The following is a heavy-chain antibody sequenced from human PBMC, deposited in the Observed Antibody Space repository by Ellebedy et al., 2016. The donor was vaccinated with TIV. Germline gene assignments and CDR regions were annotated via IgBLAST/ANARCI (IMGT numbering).Heavy chain of an antibody. CDR2: IYTDGST. D-gene: IGHD6-19*01. Sequence: SETLSLXXTVSGGSISSSSYYWGWIRQPAGKGLEWIGRIYTDGSTNYNPSLKSRVTMSVGTSKNQFSLRLSSVTAADTAVYYCARGYTSGWFTYNAMDVWGQGTTVTVSS. CDR1: GGSISSSSYY. V-gene: IGHV4-61*02. CDR3: ARGYTSGWFTYNAMDV. J-gene: IGHJ6*02.